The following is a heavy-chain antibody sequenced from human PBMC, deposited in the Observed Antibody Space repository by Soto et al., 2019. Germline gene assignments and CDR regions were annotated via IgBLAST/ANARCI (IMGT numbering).Heavy chain of an antibody. CDR2: INPSGGST. V-gene: IGHV1-46*01. CDR1: GYTFTSYY. Sequence: ASVKVSCKASGYTFTSYYMHWVRQPPGQGLEWMGIINPSGGSTSYAQKFQDRVTMTRDTSTSTVYMELSSLGSEDTAVYYCARDYYDSSGYSSSGCGMDVWGQGPTVTASS. CDR3: ARDYYDSSGYSSSGCGMDV. D-gene: IGHD3-22*01. J-gene: IGHJ6*02.